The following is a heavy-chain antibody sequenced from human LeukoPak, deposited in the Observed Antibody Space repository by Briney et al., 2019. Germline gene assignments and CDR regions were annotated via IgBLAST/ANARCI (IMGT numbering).Heavy chain of an antibody. CDR3: TRGASIPGIPPI. J-gene: IGHJ3*02. CDR1: GFTFGDYA. D-gene: IGHD1-20*01. CDR2: IRSKAYGGTT. V-gene: IGHV3-49*04. Sequence: GGSLRLSCTASGFTFGDYAMSWVRQAPGKGLEWVGFIRSKAYGGTTEYAASVKGRFTISRDDSKSIAYLQMNSLKTEDTAVYYCTRGASIPGIPPIWGQGTMVTVSS.